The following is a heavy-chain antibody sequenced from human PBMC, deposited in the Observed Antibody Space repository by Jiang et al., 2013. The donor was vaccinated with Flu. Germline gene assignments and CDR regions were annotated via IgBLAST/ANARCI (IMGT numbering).Heavy chain of an antibody. V-gene: IGHV3-49*03. CDR2: IRNKVYRGTT. CDR1: GFTFGDYA. D-gene: IGHD2-2*01. CDR3: TRDLVRDVILIPATYFDY. J-gene: IGHJ4*02. Sequence: LVEVWGRALVQPGRSLRLSCTASGFTFGDYAMSWFRQAPGKGLEWVGFIRNKVYRGTTDYAASVKGRFTISRDDSKSIAYLQMSSLKTEDTAVYYCTRDLVRDVILIPATYFDYWGQGALVTVSS.